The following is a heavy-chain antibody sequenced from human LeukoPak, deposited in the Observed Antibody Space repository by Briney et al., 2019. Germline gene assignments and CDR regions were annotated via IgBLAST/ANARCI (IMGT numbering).Heavy chain of an antibody. J-gene: IGHJ3*02. D-gene: IGHD6-13*01. Sequence: SETLSLTCAVYGGSFSGYYWSWIRQPPGKGLEWIGEINHSGSTNYNPSLKGRVTISVDTSENQFSLKLSSVTAADTAVYYCARGEEKAAAGLNAFDIWGQGAMVTVSS. V-gene: IGHV4-34*01. CDR2: INHSGST. CDR3: ARGEEKAAAGLNAFDI. CDR1: GGSFSGYY.